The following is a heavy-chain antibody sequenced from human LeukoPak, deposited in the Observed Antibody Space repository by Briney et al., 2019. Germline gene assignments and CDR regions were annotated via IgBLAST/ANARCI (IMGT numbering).Heavy chain of an antibody. CDR3: ARGKIEQLVFPFDY. CDR1: GFTFNIYG. J-gene: IGHJ4*02. D-gene: IGHD6-6*01. V-gene: IGHV3-30*03. CDR2: ISYDGSNK. Sequence: PGGTLRLSCAASGFTFNIYGMNWVRQAPGKGLEWVAVISYDGSNKYYADSVKGRFTISRDNSKNTLYLQMNSLRAEDTAVYYCARGKIEQLVFPFDYWGQGTLVTVSS.